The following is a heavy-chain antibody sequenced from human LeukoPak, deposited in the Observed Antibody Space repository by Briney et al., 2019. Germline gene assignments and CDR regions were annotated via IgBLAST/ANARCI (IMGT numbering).Heavy chain of an antibody. D-gene: IGHD4-17*01. CDR3: AKGRTATTFHNLDY. CDR2: IRSDGSNK. Sequence: PGGSLRLSCAASGFSFSDYGMHWVRQAPGKGLEWVAFIRSDGSNKYYVDSVKGRFTISRDNSKNTLYLQMNSLRAEDTAVYYCAKGRTATTFHNLDYWGQGTLVTVSS. J-gene: IGHJ4*02. V-gene: IGHV3-30*02. CDR1: GFSFSDYG.